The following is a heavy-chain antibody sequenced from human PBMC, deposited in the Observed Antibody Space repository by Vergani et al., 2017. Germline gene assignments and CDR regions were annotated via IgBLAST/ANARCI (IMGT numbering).Heavy chain of an antibody. Sequence: QVQLQESGPGLVKPSETLSLTCAVSGYSISSGYYWGWIRQPPGKGLEWIGSIYHSGSTYYNPSLKSRVTISVNTTKNQFSMRLSSVTAADTAVYYCANAMLYGGFDYWGQGTLVTVSS. CDR2: IYHSGST. CDR3: ANAMLYGGFDY. CDR1: GYSISSGYY. V-gene: IGHV4-38-2*01. D-gene: IGHD4-23*01. J-gene: IGHJ4*02.